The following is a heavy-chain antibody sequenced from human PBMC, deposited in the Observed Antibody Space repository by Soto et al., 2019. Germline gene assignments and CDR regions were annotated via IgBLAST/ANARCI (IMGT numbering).Heavy chain of an antibody. Sequence: ASGKVSCKASGYTFTSSGISWVRQAPGQGLEWMGIINPSGGSTSYAQKFQGRVTMTRDTSTSTVYMELSSLRSEDTAVYYCARVDDYIWGSRPLYWGQGTLVTVSS. CDR2: INPSGGST. CDR3: ARVDDYIWGSRPLY. CDR1: GYTFTSSG. J-gene: IGHJ4*02. D-gene: IGHD3-16*01. V-gene: IGHV1-46*03.